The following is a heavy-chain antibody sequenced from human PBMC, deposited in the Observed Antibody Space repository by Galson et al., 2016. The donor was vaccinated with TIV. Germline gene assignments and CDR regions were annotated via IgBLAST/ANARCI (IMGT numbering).Heavy chain of an antibody. D-gene: IGHD5-18*01. J-gene: IGHJ6*02. V-gene: IGHV1-2*02. CDR1: GYPFSAYY. Sequence: SVKVSCKASGYPFSAYYIHWVRQAPGQGLEWMGWINPYSADTNYAQSFQGRVSMTSDTSINTAYMVLSRLRPDDTAIFFCARGFNCGFDFYYGMDVWGQGTTVTVSS. CDR3: ARGFNCGFDFYYGMDV. CDR2: INPYSADT.